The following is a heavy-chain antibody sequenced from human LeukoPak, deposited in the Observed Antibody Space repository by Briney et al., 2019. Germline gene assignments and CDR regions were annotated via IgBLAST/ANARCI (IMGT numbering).Heavy chain of an antibody. CDR3: AKDLGNSFDY. CDR1: GFTFSSYG. Sequence: GGSLRLSCAASGFTFSSYGTHWVRQAPGKGLEWVAFIRYDGGDKYYADSVKGRFTISRDNSKNALYLQMNSLRAEDTAVYYCAKDLGNSFDYWGQGTLVTVSS. CDR2: IRYDGGDK. V-gene: IGHV3-30*02. J-gene: IGHJ4*02. D-gene: IGHD4-23*01.